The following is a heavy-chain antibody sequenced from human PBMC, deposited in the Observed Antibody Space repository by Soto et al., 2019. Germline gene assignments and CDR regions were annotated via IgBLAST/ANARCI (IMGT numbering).Heavy chain of an antibody. Sequence: ASVKVSSKASRYTFTSNGISWLQQAHGQGLEWMGWISAYNGNTNYAQKLQGRVTITRDMSTSTAYMELSSLRSEDTAVYYCAAHDVLYGDYVVGNAFDIWGQATMVTVSS. J-gene: IGHJ3*02. CDR2: ISAYNGNT. D-gene: IGHD4-17*01. V-gene: IGHV1-18*01. CDR3: AAHDVLYGDYVVGNAFDI. CDR1: RYTFTSNG.